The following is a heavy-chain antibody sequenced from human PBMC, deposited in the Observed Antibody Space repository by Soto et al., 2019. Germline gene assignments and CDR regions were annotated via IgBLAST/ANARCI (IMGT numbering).Heavy chain of an antibody. CDR2: IKEDGSEK. D-gene: IGHD3-22*01. Sequence: GGSLRLSCAVSGFTFSRYWMNWVRQAPGKGLEWVANIKEDGSEKFYVDSVKGRFTRDNAKNSLYLQMNSLRAEDTAVYYCARGLYYYDSSGYYGNWGQGTLVTVSS. V-gene: IGHV3-7*01. J-gene: IGHJ4*02. CDR1: GFTFSRYW. CDR3: ARGLYYYDSSGYYGN.